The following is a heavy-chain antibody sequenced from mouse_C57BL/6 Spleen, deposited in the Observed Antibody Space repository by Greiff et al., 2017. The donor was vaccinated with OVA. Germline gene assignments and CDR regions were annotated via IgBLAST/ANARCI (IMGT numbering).Heavy chain of an antibody. J-gene: IGHJ4*01. D-gene: IGHD1-1*01. Sequence: QVQLKESGAELVKPGASVKISCKASGYAFSSYWMNWVKQRPGKGLEWIGQIYPGDGDTNYNGKFKGKATLTADKSSSTAYMQLSSLTSEDSAVYFCAREDYGRNYAMDYWGQGTSVTVSS. V-gene: IGHV1-80*01. CDR3: AREDYGRNYAMDY. CDR2: IYPGDGDT. CDR1: GYAFSSYW.